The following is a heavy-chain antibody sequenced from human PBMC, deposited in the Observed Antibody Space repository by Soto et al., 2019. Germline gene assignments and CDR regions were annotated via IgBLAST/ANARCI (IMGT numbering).Heavy chain of an antibody. V-gene: IGHV1-18*01. Sequence: ASVKVSCKASGYTFTSYGISWVRQAPGQGREWMGWISAYNGNTNYAQKLQGRVTMTTDTSTSTAYMELRSLRSDDTAVSYCAIAGVGYYFDYCGEGSLGAVAS. J-gene: IGHJ4*01. CDR2: ISAYNGNT. D-gene: IGHD1-26*01. CDR3: AIAGVGYYFDY. CDR1: GYTFTSYG.